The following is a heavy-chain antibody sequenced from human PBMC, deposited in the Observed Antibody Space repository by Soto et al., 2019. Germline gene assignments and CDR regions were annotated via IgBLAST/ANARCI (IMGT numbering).Heavy chain of an antibody. CDR3: TTLYCSSSSCYGGFFDY. D-gene: IGHD2-2*01. J-gene: IGHJ4*02. V-gene: IGHV3-15*01. Sequence: GGSLRLSCAASGFTFSNAWMSWVRQAPGKGLEWVGRIKSKSDGGTTDYAAPVKGRFTISRDDSKNTLHLQMNSLKTEDTAVYYCTTLYCSSSSCYGGFFDYWGQGTLVTAPQ. CDR1: GFTFSNAW. CDR2: IKSKSDGGTT.